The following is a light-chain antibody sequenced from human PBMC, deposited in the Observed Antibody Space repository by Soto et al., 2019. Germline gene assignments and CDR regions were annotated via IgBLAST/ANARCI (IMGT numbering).Light chain of an antibody. Sequence: QSALTQPASVSGSPGQSITISCTGTSSDVGGYNYVSWYQQHPGKAPKLMIYDVSNRHSGVSNRFSGSMSGNKASLTISGLQAEDEADDYCSSYTSSSNPVVFGGGTKLTVL. CDR1: SSDVGGYNY. CDR3: SSYTSSSNPVV. J-gene: IGLJ2*01. V-gene: IGLV2-14*01. CDR2: DVS.